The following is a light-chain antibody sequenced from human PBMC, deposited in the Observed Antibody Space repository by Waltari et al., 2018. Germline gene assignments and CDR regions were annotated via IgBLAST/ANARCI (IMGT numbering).Light chain of an antibody. CDR1: QSISSSY. J-gene: IGKJ1*01. CDR3: QQYGSSPWT. V-gene: IGKV3-20*01. Sequence: EVVLTQSPGTPSLSPGERVILSCRASQSISSSYLAWYQQKPGQAPRLLIYNVSSRATGIPDRFSGSGSGTDFTLTISRLEPEDFAVYYCQQYGSSPWTFGPGTKVEIK. CDR2: NVS.